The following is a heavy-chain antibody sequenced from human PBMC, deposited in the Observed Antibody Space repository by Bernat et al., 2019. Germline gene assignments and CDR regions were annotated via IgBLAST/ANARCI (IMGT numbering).Heavy chain of an antibody. CDR1: GGSISSSSYY. D-gene: IGHD2-15*01. J-gene: IGHJ4*02. CDR3: ARVGYCSGGRCYDDDY. CDR2: IYYSGST. V-gene: IGHV4-39*01. Sequence: QLQLQESGPGLVKPSETLSLTCTVSGGSISSSSYYWGWIRQPPGKGLEWFGSIYYSGSTYYNPSLKSRVTISVDTSKNPFSLTPSSVTAADTAVYSCARVGYCSGGRCYDDDYWDQGTLVTVSS.